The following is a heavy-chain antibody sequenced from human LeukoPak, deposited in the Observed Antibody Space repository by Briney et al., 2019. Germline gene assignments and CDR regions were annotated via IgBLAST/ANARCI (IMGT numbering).Heavy chain of an antibody. CDR2: IYSGGST. Sequence: GGSLRLSCAASGFTVSSNYMSWVRQAPGKGLEWVSVIYSGGSTYYADSVKGRFTISRDNSKNTLYLQMNSLRAEDTAVYYCARGYYNHYYYMDVWGKGTTVTVSS. D-gene: IGHD3-9*01. J-gene: IGHJ6*03. V-gene: IGHV3-66*02. CDR1: GFTVSSNY. CDR3: ARGYYNHYYYMDV.